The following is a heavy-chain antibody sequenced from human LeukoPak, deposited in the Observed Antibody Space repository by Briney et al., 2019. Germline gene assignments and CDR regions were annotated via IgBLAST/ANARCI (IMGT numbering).Heavy chain of an antibody. J-gene: IGHJ4*02. CDR3: ARDSLLTIFGVVEDY. V-gene: IGHV1-69*04. CDR1: GGTISSYA. CDR2: IIPMLGIA. D-gene: IGHD3-3*01. Sequence: GASVKVSCKASGGTISSYAISWVRQAPGQGLEWMGRIIPMLGIANYAQKFQGRVTITADKSTSTAYMELSSLRSEDTAVYYCARDSLLTIFGVVEDYWGQGTLVTVS.